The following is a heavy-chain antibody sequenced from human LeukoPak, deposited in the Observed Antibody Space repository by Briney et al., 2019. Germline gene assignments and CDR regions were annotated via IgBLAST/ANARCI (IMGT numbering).Heavy chain of an antibody. Sequence: PGGSLRLSCAASGFTFSSYAMTWVRRATGKGLEWVSAISGSDGSTYYVDSVKGRFTISRDFSKNTLYLQMNSLRAEDTAVYYCAKLTSGWFEDFWGQGTLVTVSS. CDR1: GFTFSSYA. CDR3: AKLTSGWFEDF. J-gene: IGHJ4*02. CDR2: ISGSDGST. D-gene: IGHD6-19*01. V-gene: IGHV3-23*01.